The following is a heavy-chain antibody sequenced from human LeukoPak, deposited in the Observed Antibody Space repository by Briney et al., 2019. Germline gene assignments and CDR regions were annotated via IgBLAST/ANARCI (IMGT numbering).Heavy chain of an antibody. CDR2: IKQDGGQI. CDR3: ARALGWLPENY. Sequence: GGSLRLSCTASGFTFRSYWMSWIRQAPGKGLEWVANIKQDGGQIYYVDSVKGRFTISRDNAKNSLYLQMNSLRAEDTAVYYCARALGWLPENYWGQGTLVTVSS. J-gene: IGHJ4*02. CDR1: GFTFRSYW. D-gene: IGHD5-24*01. V-gene: IGHV3-7*01.